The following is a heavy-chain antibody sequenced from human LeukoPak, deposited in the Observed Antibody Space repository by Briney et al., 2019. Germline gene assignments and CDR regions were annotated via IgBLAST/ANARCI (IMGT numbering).Heavy chain of an antibody. Sequence: SETLSLTCTVSGGSISSSSYYWGWIRQPPGKGLEWIGSIYYSGSTYYNPSLKSRVTISVDTSKNQSSLKLSSVTAADTAVYYCARLNIAVAGNFDYWGQGTLVTVSS. CDR2: IYYSGST. CDR1: GGSISSSSYY. D-gene: IGHD6-19*01. J-gene: IGHJ4*02. V-gene: IGHV4-39*01. CDR3: ARLNIAVAGNFDY.